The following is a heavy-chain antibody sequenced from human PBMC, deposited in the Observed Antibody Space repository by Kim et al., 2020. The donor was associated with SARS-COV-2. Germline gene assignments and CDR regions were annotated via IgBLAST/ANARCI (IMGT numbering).Heavy chain of an antibody. J-gene: IGHJ4*02. Sequence: GGSLRLSCAAPGFTLSSYSMNWVRQAPGKGLEWISSISSSGRYIYSADSMKGRFTISRDNARASLYLQMNSLRAEDTAVYYCARVLTSGWSYFDYWGQGTLVTVSS. V-gene: IGHV3-21*01. CDR2: ISSSGRYI. CDR1: GFTLSSYS. CDR3: ARVLTSGWSYFDY. D-gene: IGHD6-19*01.